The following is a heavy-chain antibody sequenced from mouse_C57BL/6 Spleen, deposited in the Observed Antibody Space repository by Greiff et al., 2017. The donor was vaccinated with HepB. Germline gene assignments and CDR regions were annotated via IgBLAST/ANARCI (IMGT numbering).Heavy chain of an antibody. V-gene: IGHV3-6*01. J-gene: IGHJ2*01. CDR1: GYSITSGYY. CDR2: ISYDGSN. CDR3: AREVYYYGSSYGFDY. Sequence: EVQLQESGPGLVKPSQSLSLTCSVTGYSITSGYYWNWIRQFPGNKLEWMGYISYDGSNNYNPSLKNRISITRDTSKNQFFLKLNSVTTEDTATYYCAREVYYYGSSYGFDYWGQGTTLTVSS. D-gene: IGHD1-1*01.